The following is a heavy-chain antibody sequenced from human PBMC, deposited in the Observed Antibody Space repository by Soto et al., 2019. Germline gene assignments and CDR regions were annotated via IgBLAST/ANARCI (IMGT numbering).Heavy chain of an antibody. D-gene: IGHD6-19*01. CDR3: ASFPGLAVAGTVDY. CDR2: ISYDGSNK. CDR1: GFTFSSYA. J-gene: IGHJ4*02. Sequence: QVQLVESGGGVVQPGRSLRLSCAASGFTFSSYAMHWVRQAPGKGLEWVAVISYDGSNKYYADSVKGRFTISRDNSKNTLYLQMNSLRAEDTAVYYCASFPGLAVAGTVDYWGQGTLVTVSS. V-gene: IGHV3-30-3*01.